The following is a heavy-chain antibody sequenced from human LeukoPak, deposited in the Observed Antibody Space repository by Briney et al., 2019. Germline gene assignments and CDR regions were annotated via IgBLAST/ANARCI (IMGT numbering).Heavy chain of an antibody. J-gene: IGHJ4*02. Sequence: ASVKVSCKASGYTFTGYYMHWVRQAPGQGLEWMGRINPNSGGTNYAQKFQGRVTMTRDTSISTAYMELSRLRSDDTAVYYCARELYDFWSGNPLDYWGQGTLVTVSS. CDR1: GYTFTGYY. CDR2: INPNSGGT. D-gene: IGHD3-3*01. CDR3: ARELYDFWSGNPLDY. V-gene: IGHV1-2*06.